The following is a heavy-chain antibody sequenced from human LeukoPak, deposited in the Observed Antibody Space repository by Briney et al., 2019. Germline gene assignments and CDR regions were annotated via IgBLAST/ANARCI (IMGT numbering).Heavy chain of an antibody. Sequence: GGSPRLSCAASGFTFSSYGMHWVRQAPGKGLEWVAVIWYDGSNKYYADSVKGRFTISRDNSKNTLYLQMNSLRAEDTAVYYCARDRDGSGSSFDYWGQGTLVTVSS. CDR1: GFTFSSYG. CDR3: ARDRDGSGSSFDY. CDR2: IWYDGSNK. V-gene: IGHV3-33*01. J-gene: IGHJ4*02. D-gene: IGHD3-10*01.